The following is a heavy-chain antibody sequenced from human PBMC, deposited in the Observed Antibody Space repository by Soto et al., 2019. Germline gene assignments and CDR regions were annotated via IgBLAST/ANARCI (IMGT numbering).Heavy chain of an antibody. CDR3: ARDGYSGRSDGFDI. J-gene: IGHJ3*02. CDR2: IPYDGNSE. CDR1: GFSFGAYT. D-gene: IGHD1-26*01. Sequence: QVQLVESGGGVVQPGMSLRLSCAASGFSFGAYTMHWVRQPPGKGLEWVAAIPYDGNSEEYTDPVKGRFTASRDNFKNTVSLQMNGLKSEDTAVYYCARDGYSGRSDGFDIWGQGTMVTVSS. V-gene: IGHV3-30-3*01.